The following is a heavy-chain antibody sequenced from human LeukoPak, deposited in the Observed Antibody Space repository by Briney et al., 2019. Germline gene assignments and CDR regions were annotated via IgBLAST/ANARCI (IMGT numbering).Heavy chain of an antibody. CDR2: VSIGGTGT. CDR3: AKDFGVTGAEIFDY. Sequence: PGGSLRLSCAASGFTFSAHAMSWVRQAPGKGLEWVSTVSIGGTGTYYTDSVQGRFTISRDNSKNMVFLQMNSLRVDDTAIYYCAKDFGVTGAEIFDYRGQGTLVTVSS. V-gene: IGHV3-23*01. D-gene: IGHD2-8*01. J-gene: IGHJ4*02. CDR1: GFTFSAHA.